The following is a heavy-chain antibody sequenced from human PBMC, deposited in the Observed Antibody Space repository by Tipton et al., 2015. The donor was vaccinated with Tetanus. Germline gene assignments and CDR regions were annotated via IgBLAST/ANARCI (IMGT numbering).Heavy chain of an antibody. CDR2: ILYGGST. V-gene: IGHV4-61*01. Sequence: LSLTCTVSGGSVSSGSYCWAWIRQPPGKGLEYIGYILYGGSTHYSPSLKSRVTVSADPSKNQFSLKLSSVTAADTAVYYCARIHDFWSGYFDFWGQGTLVTVSS. D-gene: IGHD3-3*01. CDR3: ARIHDFWSGYFDF. J-gene: IGHJ4*02. CDR1: GGSVSSGSYC.